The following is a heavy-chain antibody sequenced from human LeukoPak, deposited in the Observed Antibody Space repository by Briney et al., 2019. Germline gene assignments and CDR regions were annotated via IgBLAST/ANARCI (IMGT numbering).Heavy chain of an antibody. CDR1: GASIISDTYY. CDR3: ARGRIHPYDFWSGYYTGHYYMDV. CDR2: IYYSGST. V-gene: IGHV4-39*07. J-gene: IGHJ6*03. D-gene: IGHD3-3*01. Sequence: SETLSLTCTVSGASIISDTYYWGWIRQPPGKGLEWIGSIYYSGSTYYSPSLKSRVTISVDTSKNQFSLKLSSVTAADTAVYYCARGRIHPYDFWSGYYTGHYYMDVWGKGTTVTVSS.